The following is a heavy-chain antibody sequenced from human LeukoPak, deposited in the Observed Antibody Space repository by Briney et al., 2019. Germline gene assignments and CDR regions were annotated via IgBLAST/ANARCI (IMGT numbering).Heavy chain of an antibody. J-gene: IGHJ4*02. CDR3: ARVGYDFWSGYIPCFDY. CDR1: GYTFTSYY. CDR2: ISAYNGNT. V-gene: IGHV1-18*04. D-gene: IGHD3-3*01. Sequence: ASVKVSCKASGYTFTSYYMHWVRQAPGQGLEWMGWISAYNGNTNYAQKLQGRVTMTTDTSTSTAYMELRSLRSDDTAVYYCARVGYDFWSGYIPCFDYWGQGTLVTVSS.